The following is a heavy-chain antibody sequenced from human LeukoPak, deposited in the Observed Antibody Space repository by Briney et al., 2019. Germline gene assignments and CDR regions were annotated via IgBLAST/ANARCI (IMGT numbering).Heavy chain of an antibody. V-gene: IGHV1-46*01. CDR3: TRGDLAAVVGTGGDGLDV. Sequence: ASVKVSCMASGYTFTTFYMHWVRQAPGQGLEWMGIINPTGDTTSYAQKFQGRVTMTRDTSTSTVYMELSSLTSEDTAVYYCTRGDLAAVVGTGGDGLDVWGQGTTVTVSS. D-gene: IGHD6-19*01. CDR2: INPTGDTT. CDR1: GYTFTTFY. J-gene: IGHJ6*02.